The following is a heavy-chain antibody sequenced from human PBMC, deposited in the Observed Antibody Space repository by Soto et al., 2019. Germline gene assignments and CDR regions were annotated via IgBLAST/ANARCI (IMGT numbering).Heavy chain of an antibody. Sequence: QVQLVQSGAEVKKPGASVKVSCKASGYTFTGYYMHWVRQAPGQGLEWMGWINPNSGGTNYAQKFQGRVTMTRDTSISTAYMELSRRRSDDTAVDYCARDSITMVRGCPYYGMDVWGQGTTVTVSS. D-gene: IGHD3-10*01. CDR1: GYTFTGYY. CDR3: ARDSITMVRGCPYYGMDV. CDR2: INPNSGGT. V-gene: IGHV1-2*02. J-gene: IGHJ6*02.